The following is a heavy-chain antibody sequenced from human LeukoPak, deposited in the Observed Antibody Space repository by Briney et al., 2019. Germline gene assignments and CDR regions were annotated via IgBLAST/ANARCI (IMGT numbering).Heavy chain of an antibody. V-gene: IGHV3-33*08. CDR2: IWYDGSNK. CDR1: GFTFSSYW. J-gene: IGHJ6*02. D-gene: IGHD3-3*01. CDR3: ARDWDFWSGRHDHYYYGMDV. Sequence: HPGGSLRLSCAASGFTFSSYWMTWVRQAPGKGLEWVAVIWYDGSNKYYGDSVKGRFTISRDNSKNMLYLEMNSLRAEDTAVYYCARDWDFWSGRHDHYYYGMDVWGQGTTVTVSS.